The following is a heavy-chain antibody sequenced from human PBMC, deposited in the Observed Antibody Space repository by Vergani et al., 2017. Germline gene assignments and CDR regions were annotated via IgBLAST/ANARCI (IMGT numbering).Heavy chain of an antibody. J-gene: IGHJ1*01. CDR2: IIPIFGTA. D-gene: IGHD3-3*01. CDR3: ARDNDFWSGRINPGSEYFQH. V-gene: IGHV1-69*01. Sequence: QVQLVQSGAEVKKPGSSVKVSCKASGGTFSSYAISWVRQAPGQGLEWMGGIIPIFGTANYAQKFQGRVTITADDSTSTAYMELSSLRSEDTAVYYCARDNDFWSGRINPGSEYFQHWGQGTLVTVSS. CDR1: GGTFSSYA.